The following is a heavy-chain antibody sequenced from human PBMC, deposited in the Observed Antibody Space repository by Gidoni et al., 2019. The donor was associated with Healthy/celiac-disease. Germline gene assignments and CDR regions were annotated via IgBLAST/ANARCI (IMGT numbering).Heavy chain of an antibody. D-gene: IGHD4-17*01. CDR1: GGPFSSYA. Sequence: QVQLVQSGAEVKKPGSSVKVSCKASGGPFSSYAISWVRQAPGQGLEWMGGIIPIFGTANYAQKFQGRVTITADESTSTAYMELSSLRSEDTAVYYCAREGTTVVNYYYYGMDVWGQGTTVTVSS. J-gene: IGHJ6*02. V-gene: IGHV1-69*01. CDR2: IIPIFGTA. CDR3: AREGTTVVNYYYYGMDV.